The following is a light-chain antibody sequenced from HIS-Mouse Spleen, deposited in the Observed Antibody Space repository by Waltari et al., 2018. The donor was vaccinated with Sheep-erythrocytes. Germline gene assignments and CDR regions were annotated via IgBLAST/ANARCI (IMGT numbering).Light chain of an antibody. V-gene: IGLV2-11*01. CDR1: SSDVGGYKY. J-gene: IGLJ1*01. CDR2: DVS. Sequence: HSALTQPRSVSGSPGQSVTISCPGTSSDVGGYKYLSWYQQHPGKAPKLMIYDVSKRPSGVPDRFSGSKSGNTASLTISGLQAEDEADYYCCSYAGSYNHVFATGTKVTVL. CDR3: CSYAGSYNHV.